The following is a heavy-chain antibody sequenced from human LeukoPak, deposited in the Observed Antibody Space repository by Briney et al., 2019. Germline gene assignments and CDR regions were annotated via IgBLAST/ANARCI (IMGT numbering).Heavy chain of an antibody. D-gene: IGHD2-2*01. CDR1: GGSISSSSYY. CDR3: ARTTEDCSSTSCYQHWFDP. Sequence: SETLSLTCTVSGGSISSSSYYWGWIRQPPGKGLEWIGYIHYSGSPNYNPSLKSRVSISVDTSKNQFSLKLNSVTAADTAVYYCARTTEDCSSTSCYQHWFDPWGQGTLVTVSS. J-gene: IGHJ5*02. CDR2: IHYSGSP. V-gene: IGHV4-61*05.